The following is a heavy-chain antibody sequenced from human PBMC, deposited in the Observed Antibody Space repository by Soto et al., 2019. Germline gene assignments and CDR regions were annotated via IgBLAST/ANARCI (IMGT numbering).Heavy chain of an antibody. J-gene: IGHJ4*02. CDR3: TRGVFFDY. CDR2: IDRDGSST. V-gene: IGHV3-74*01. D-gene: IGHD2-8*01. CDR1: GFTFSNYW. Sequence: EVQLVESGGGLVQPGGSLRLSCAASGFTFSNYWMHWVRQAPGKGLVWVSRIDRDGSSTNYADSVKGRFTISRDNAKNSLSLHMNSLRPEDTAVYSCTRGVFFDYWGQGTLVTVSS.